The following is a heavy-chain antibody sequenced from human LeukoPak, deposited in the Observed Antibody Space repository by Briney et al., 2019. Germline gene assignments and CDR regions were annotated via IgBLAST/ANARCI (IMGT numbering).Heavy chain of an antibody. J-gene: IGHJ4*02. CDR1: GGSISSSSYY. D-gene: IGHD6-19*01. CDR3: ARDAQWLASYFDY. Sequence: SETLSLTCTVSGGSISSSSYYWGWIRQPPGKGLEWIGSIYYSGSTYYNPSLKSRVTISVDTSKHQFSLKLSSVTAADTAVYYCARDAQWLASYFDYWGKGTLVTVSS. CDR2: IYYSGST. V-gene: IGHV4-39*02.